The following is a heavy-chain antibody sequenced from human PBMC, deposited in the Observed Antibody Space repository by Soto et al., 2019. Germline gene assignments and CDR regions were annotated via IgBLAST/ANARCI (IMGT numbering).Heavy chain of an antibody. D-gene: IGHD5-18*01. CDR3: GRYITGVRYYGMDV. CDR1: GFTFSSYA. Sequence: EVQLLESGGGLVQPGGSLRLSCAASGFTFSSYAMKWVRQAPGKGLEWVSLIGESGTPTYYADSVKGRFTISRDNSGNTLFLEMYSLRAEDSAVYYCGRYITGVRYYGMDVWGQGTTVTVSS. J-gene: IGHJ6*02. CDR2: IGESGTPT. V-gene: IGHV3-23*01.